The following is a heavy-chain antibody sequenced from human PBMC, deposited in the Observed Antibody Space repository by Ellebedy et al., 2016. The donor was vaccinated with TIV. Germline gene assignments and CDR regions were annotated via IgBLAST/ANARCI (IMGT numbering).Heavy chain of an antibody. CDR3: ARYYYDSSGYYQDDY. Sequence: VSVKVSCKASGYTFTGYYMHWVRQAPGQGLEWMGWINPNSGGTNYAQKFQGRVTMTRDTSISTAYMELSRLRSDDTAVYYCARYYYDSSGYYQDDYWGQGTLVTVSS. CDR1: GYTFTGYY. J-gene: IGHJ4*02. V-gene: IGHV1-2*02. D-gene: IGHD3-22*01. CDR2: INPNSGGT.